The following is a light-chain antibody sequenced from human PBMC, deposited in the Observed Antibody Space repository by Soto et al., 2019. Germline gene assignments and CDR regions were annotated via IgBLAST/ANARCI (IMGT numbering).Light chain of an antibody. Sequence: EIVLTQSPGTLSLSPGERATLSCRASQSVSSSYLAWYQRKPGQAPRLLIYGASSRATGIPDRFSGSGSGTDFTLTTSRLEPEDSAVSYCQQYGSSPWTFRQGTKV. J-gene: IGKJ1*01. CDR2: GAS. CDR1: QSVSSSY. V-gene: IGKV3-20*01. CDR3: QQYGSSPWT.